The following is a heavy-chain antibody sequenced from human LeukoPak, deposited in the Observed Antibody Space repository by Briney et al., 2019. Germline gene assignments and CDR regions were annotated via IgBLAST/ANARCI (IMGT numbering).Heavy chain of an antibody. CDR3: ARDSSAAPHFDF. CDR2: INGDGSLK. D-gene: IGHD6-6*01. Sequence: GGSLRLSCAAAGFTFNNLWMSWVRQAPGKGLEWVANINGDGSLKHYADSVKGRFTISRDNARNSLFLQMDSLRAEDTAVYFCARDSSAAPHFDFWGQGTLVTVSS. CDR1: GFTFNNLW. V-gene: IGHV3-7*01. J-gene: IGHJ4*02.